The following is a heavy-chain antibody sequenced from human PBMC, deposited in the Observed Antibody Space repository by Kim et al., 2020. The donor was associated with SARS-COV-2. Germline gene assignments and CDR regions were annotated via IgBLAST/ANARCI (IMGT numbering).Heavy chain of an antibody. J-gene: IGHJ4*02. CDR1: GGSLSGYS. V-gene: IGHV4-34*12. Sequence: SETLSLTCGVYGGSLSGYSWSWLRQPPGKGLEWIGEIVHDGSTNYNPSLKSPFTISVDMFNNQLSLKLSSVTAADTGLYYCSRVSGYCTGGNCRFDFWGQGTLFTVSS. D-gene: IGHD2-8*02. CDR2: IVHDGST. CDR3: SRVSGYCTGGNCRFDF.